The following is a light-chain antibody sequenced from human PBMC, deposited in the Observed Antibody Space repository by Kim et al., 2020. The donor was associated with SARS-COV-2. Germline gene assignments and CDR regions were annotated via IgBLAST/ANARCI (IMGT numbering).Light chain of an antibody. Sequence: GQKVTISCSGGSSNIEKNFVSWYQHLPGAAPKLLIYDDDERPSGIPDRFSGSKSGTSATLGITGLQTGDEADYYCATWDSSLSAGVFGGGTKLTVL. CDR3: ATWDSSLSAGV. J-gene: IGLJ3*02. CDR1: SSNIEKNF. V-gene: IGLV1-51*01. CDR2: DDD.